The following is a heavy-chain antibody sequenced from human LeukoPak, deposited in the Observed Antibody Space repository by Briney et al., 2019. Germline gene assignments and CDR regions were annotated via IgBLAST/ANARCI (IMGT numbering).Heavy chain of an antibody. CDR1: GGSISSYY. J-gene: IGHJ3*02. Sequence: SETLSLTCTVSGGSISSYYWTWIRQPPGRGLEWIGYIYYSGCTNYNPSLKSRVTISVDTSKNQFSLKLRSVTAADTAVYYCARGGGAFDIWGHGTMVTVSS. V-gene: IGHV4-59*12. CDR2: IYYSGCT. CDR3: ARGGGAFDI.